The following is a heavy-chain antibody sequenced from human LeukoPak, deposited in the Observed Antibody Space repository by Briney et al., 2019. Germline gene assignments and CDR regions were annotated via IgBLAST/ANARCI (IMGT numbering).Heavy chain of an antibody. J-gene: IGHJ3*02. CDR1: GASIRSYF. D-gene: IGHD5-12*01. CDR2: VYDNDIS. Sequence: SETLSLSCSVSGASIRSYFWSWIRQSPGKGLEWIGYVYDNDISNFNPSLESRVTILVDRSKSQFSLKLRSVTAADTAVYYCARGLVLATDDAFDIWGPGTMVTVSS. CDR3: ARGLVLATDDAFDI. V-gene: IGHV4-59*01.